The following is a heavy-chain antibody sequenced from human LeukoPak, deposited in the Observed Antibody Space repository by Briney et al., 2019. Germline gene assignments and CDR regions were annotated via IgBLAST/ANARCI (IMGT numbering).Heavy chain of an antibody. CDR3: ARGASGYDGKSNWFDP. J-gene: IGHJ5*02. Sequence: GGSLRLSCAASGVTFSSHAMRWVRQAPGKGLEWVAVISYDGSNKYYADSVKGRFTISRDNSKNTLNLQLNSLRAEDTAVYYCARGASGYDGKSNWFDPWGQGTLVTVSS. V-gene: IGHV3-30-3*01. D-gene: IGHD4-23*01. CDR1: GVTFSSHA. CDR2: ISYDGSNK.